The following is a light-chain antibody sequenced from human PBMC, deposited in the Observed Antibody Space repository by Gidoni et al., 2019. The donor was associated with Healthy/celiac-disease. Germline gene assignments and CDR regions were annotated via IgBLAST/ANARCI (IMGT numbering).Light chain of an antibody. Sequence: QSVLTQPPSVAGAPGQRVTISCTGSSSNLGAYYDVHWYQQLPGTAPKLLIYANTNRPSGVPDRFSGSESGTSASVAITGLQAEDEADYYCQSYDSSVSGWVFGGGTKLTVL. V-gene: IGLV1-40*01. CDR2: ANT. J-gene: IGLJ3*02. CDR1: SSNLGAYYD. CDR3: QSYDSSVSGWV.